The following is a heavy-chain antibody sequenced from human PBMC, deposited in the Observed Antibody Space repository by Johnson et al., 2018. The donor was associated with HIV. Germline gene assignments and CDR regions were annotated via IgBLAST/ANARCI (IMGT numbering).Heavy chain of an antibody. CDR2: IRYDGKDK. Sequence: QVQLVESGGGVVQPGGSLRLSCAASGFTFSTYGIHWVRQAPGKGLEWVSFIRYDGKDKYYADFVKGRFPISRDNSKKTLSLQMNSLRPEDTAVYYCAKSSSATYYGDAFDMWGQGTMVTVSS. V-gene: IGHV3-30*02. CDR3: AKSSSATYYGDAFDM. D-gene: IGHD3-10*01. CDR1: GFTFSTYG. J-gene: IGHJ3*02.